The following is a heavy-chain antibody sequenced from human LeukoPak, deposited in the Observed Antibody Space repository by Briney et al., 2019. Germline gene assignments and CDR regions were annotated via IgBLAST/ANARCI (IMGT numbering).Heavy chain of an antibody. CDR2: IYYSGST. V-gene: IGHV4-39*01. CDR3: ARQDILTGYGYFDY. Sequence: TETLSLTCTVSGGSISSSSYYWGWIRQPPGKGLEWSGSIYYSGSTYSTPSLNSRVTISVDTSKNQFSLKLSSVTAADTAVYYCARQDILTGYGYFDYWGQGTLVTVSS. J-gene: IGHJ4*02. D-gene: IGHD3-9*01. CDR1: GGSISSSSYY.